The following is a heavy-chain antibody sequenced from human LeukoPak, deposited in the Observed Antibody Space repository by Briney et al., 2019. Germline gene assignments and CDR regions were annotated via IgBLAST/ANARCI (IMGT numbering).Heavy chain of an antibody. D-gene: IGHD3-22*01. V-gene: IGHV1-69*06. J-gene: IGHJ4*02. CDR2: IIPIFGTA. Sequence: SVKVSCKASGGTFSSYAISWVRQAPGQGLEWMGGIIPIFGTANYAQKFQGRVTITADKSTSTAYMELSSLRSEDTAVYYCAREPGITMIPFDYWGQGTLVTVSS. CDR3: AREPGITMIPFDY. CDR1: GGTFSSYA.